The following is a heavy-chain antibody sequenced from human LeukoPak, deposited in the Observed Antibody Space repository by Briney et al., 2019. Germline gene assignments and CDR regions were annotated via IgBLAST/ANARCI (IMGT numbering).Heavy chain of an antibody. CDR3: AKEVTMVRAFDY. V-gene: IGHV3-23*01. Sequence: GGSLRLSCAASGFTFSSYGMHWVRQAPGNGLESVSAISGSGGSNYYAVSVKGRFTISRDNSKNTLYLQMNSLRAEDTAVYYCAKEVTMVRAFDYWGQGTLVTVFS. J-gene: IGHJ4*02. CDR2: ISGSGGSN. D-gene: IGHD3-10*01. CDR1: GFTFSSYG.